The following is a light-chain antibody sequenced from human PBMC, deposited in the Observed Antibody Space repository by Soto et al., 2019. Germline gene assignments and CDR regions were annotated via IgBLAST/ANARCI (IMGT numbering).Light chain of an antibody. J-gene: IGKJ1*01. Sequence: DIQMTQSPSTLSASVGDRVTITCRASQSLGIWLAWHQQKPGKAPKLLIYDASTLKSGVPSRFSGSGSGTKFTLTISSLQPDEFATYYCQEYNSYSGTFGQGTNVEV. CDR1: QSLGIW. V-gene: IGKV1-5*01. CDR3: QEYNSYSGT. CDR2: DAS.